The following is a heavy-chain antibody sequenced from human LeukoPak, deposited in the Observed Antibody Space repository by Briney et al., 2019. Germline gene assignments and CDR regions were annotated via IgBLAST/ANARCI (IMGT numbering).Heavy chain of an antibody. Sequence: PGGSLRLSCAASGFTFNIYAMHWVRQAPGKGLEWISVIYSGGSTYYADSVKGRFTISRDSSKNTLYLQMNSLRAEDTAVYYCARDAGYSTSWYDFDNWGQGTLVTVSS. V-gene: IGHV3-53*01. CDR3: ARDAGYSTSWYDFDN. CDR2: IYSGGST. CDR1: GFTFNIYA. J-gene: IGHJ4*02. D-gene: IGHD6-13*01.